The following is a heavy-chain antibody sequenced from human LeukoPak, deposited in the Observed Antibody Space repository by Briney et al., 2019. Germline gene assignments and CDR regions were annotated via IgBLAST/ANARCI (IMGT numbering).Heavy chain of an antibody. CDR3: AKGEQDGYNYYFDY. D-gene: IGHD5-24*01. V-gene: IGHV3-9*03. CDR2: ISWNSGSI. Sequence: PGGSLRLSCAASGFTFDDYAMHWVRQAPGKGLEWVSGISWNSGSIGYADSVKGRFTISRDNAKNSLYLQMNSLRAEDMALYYCAKGEQDGYNYYFDYWGQGTLVTVSS. CDR1: GFTFDDYA. J-gene: IGHJ4*02.